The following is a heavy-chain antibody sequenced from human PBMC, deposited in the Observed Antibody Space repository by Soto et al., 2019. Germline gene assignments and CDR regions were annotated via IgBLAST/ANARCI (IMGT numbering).Heavy chain of an antibody. J-gene: IGHJ5*02. Sequence: EVQLVESGGGLVQPGGSLRLSCAASGFTFSSYSMNWFRQAPGKVLEWVSYISSSRSTIYYADSVKGRFTISRDNAKNTLYLQLNSLRAADTAVYYGARDGPGSRTTCDGNEWVDAWGQGTLVTVSS. CDR2: ISSSRSTI. D-gene: IGHD2-2*01. V-gene: IGHV3-48*01. CDR3: ARDGPGSRTTCDGNEWVDA. CDR1: GFTFSSYS.